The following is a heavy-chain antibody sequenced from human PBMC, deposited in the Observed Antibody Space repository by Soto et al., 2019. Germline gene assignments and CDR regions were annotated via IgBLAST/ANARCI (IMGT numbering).Heavy chain of an antibody. Sequence: GGSLRLSCAASGFTFSSYAMIWVRQAPGKGLEWVSAISGSGGSTYYADSVKGRFTISRDNSKSTLYLQMHSPRVEDTALYYCTKDSGYDSTDWGLGTLVTVSS. CDR3: TKDSGYDSTD. CDR1: GFTFSSYA. V-gene: IGHV3-23*01. J-gene: IGHJ4*02. CDR2: ISGSGGST. D-gene: IGHD3-9*01.